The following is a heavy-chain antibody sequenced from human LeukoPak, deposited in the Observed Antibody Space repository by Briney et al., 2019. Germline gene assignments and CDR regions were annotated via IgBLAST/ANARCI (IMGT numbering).Heavy chain of an antibody. D-gene: IGHD4-23*01. CDR3: ARRAGGYSHPYDY. Sequence: PGGSLRLSCAASGFTFSSNFLSWVRQAPGKGLEWVSLIYSGGSTDYTDSVKGRFTISRDNSKNTLYLQMNSLRAEDTAVYYCARRAGGYSHPYDYWGQGTLVTVSS. V-gene: IGHV3-53*01. CDR1: GFTFSSNF. CDR2: IYSGGST. J-gene: IGHJ4*02.